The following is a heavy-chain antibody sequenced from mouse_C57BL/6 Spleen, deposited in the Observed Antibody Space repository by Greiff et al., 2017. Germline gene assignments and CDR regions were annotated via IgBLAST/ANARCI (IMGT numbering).Heavy chain of an antibody. CDR3: ARGMVTTPAWFAY. J-gene: IGHJ3*01. Sequence: DVQLQESGGGLVKPGGSLKLSCAASGFTFSSYAMSWVRQTPEKRLEWVATISDGGSYTYYPDNVKGRFTISRDNAKNNLYLQMSHLKSEDTAMYYCARGMVTTPAWFAYWGQGTLVTVSA. CDR2: ISDGGSYT. D-gene: IGHD2-2*01. V-gene: IGHV5-4*01. CDR1: GFTFSSYA.